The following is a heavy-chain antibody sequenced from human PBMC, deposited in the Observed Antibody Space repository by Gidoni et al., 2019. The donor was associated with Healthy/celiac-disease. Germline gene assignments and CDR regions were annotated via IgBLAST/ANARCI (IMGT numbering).Heavy chain of an antibody. CDR1: GVTFSSYA. Sequence: QVQLVQSGVEVKNPGSSVTVSCKASGVTFSSYAISWVRQAPGQGLEWMGRISLILGIANYAQKFQGRVTITADKSTSTAYMELSSLRSEDTAVYYCAREPPSFGELLPYYYGMDVWGQGTTVTVSS. CDR3: AREPPSFGELLPYYYGMDV. V-gene: IGHV1-69*04. D-gene: IGHD3-10*01. J-gene: IGHJ6*02. CDR2: ISLILGIA.